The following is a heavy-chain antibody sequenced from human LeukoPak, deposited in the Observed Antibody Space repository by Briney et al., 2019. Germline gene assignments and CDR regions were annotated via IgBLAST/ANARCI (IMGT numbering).Heavy chain of an antibody. CDR1: GGSISSYY. Sequence: SETLSLTCTVSGGSISSYYWSWIRQPPGKGLEWIGYIYYSGSTNYNPSLKSRVTISVDTSKNQFSLKLSSVTAADTAVYYCARVNRSGWYRAFDIWGQGTMVTVSS. CDR3: ARVNRSGWYRAFDI. CDR2: IYYSGST. D-gene: IGHD6-19*01. V-gene: IGHV4-59*01. J-gene: IGHJ3*02.